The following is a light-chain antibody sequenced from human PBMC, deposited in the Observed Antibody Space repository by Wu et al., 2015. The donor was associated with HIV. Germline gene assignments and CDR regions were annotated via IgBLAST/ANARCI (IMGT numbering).Light chain of an antibody. CDR2: GAS. V-gene: IGKV3-20*01. J-gene: IGKJ2*01. CDR1: QSVSSSY. CDR3: QQYNNWPLYT. Sequence: EIVLTQSPGTLSLSPGERATLSCRASQSVSSSYLAWYQQKPGQAPRLLIYGASSRATGIPDRFSGSGSGTEFTLTISSMQSEDFGVYYCQQYNNWPLYTFGQGTNLEIK.